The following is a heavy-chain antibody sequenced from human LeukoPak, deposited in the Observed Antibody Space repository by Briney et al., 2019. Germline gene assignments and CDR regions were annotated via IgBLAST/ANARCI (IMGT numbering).Heavy chain of an antibody. V-gene: IGHV4-59*08. D-gene: IGHD6-19*01. CDR1: GFTFSSYA. J-gene: IGHJ4*02. CDR3: ARVAGHFDY. CDR2: IYYSGST. Sequence: GSLRLSCAASGFTFSSYAMSWIRQPPGKGLEWIGYIYYSGSTNYSPSLKSRVTISVDTSKNQFSLKLSSVTAADTAVYYCARVAGHFDYWGQGTLVTVSS.